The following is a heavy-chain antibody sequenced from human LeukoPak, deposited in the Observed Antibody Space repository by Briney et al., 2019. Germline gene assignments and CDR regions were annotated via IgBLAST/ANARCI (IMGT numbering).Heavy chain of an antibody. V-gene: IGHV3-23*01. Sequence: QTGGSLRLSCAASGFTFSTYAMTWVRQAPGKGLEWVSTISGSGGSTYYADSVKGRFTISRDNSKNTLYLQMNSLRAEDTAVYYCAKGHSSSWTSFYFDYWGQGTLVTVSS. CDR2: ISGSGGST. CDR3: AKGHSSSWTSFYFDY. J-gene: IGHJ4*02. CDR1: GFTFSTYA. D-gene: IGHD6-13*01.